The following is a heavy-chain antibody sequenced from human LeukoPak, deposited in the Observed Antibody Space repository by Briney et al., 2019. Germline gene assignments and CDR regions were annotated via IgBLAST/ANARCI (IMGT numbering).Heavy chain of an antibody. D-gene: IGHD6-13*01. Sequence: GGSLRLSCAASGFTFDDYAMHWVRQAPGKGLEWVSGISWNSGSIGYADSVKGRFTISRDNAKNSLYLQMNSLRAEDTALYYRAKDNGVAAAAFDAFDIWGQGTMVTVSS. CDR1: GFTFDDYA. V-gene: IGHV3-9*01. CDR3: AKDNGVAAAAFDAFDI. J-gene: IGHJ3*02. CDR2: ISWNSGSI.